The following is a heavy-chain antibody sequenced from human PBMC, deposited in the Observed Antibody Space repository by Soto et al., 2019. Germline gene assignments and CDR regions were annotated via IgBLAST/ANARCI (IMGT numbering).Heavy chain of an antibody. CDR1: GFTFKSYA. CDR2: ITGSGDST. D-gene: IGHD1-26*01. Sequence: SCAASGFTFKSYAVSWVRQAPGKGLEWVSVITGSGDSTYYADSVKGRFTIYRDNSKNTLYLQMNSLRTEETAVYYCAKELRHEYTTAYFAHWGQGTLVTVSS. CDR3: AKELRHEYTTAYFAH. J-gene: IGHJ4*02. V-gene: IGHV3-23*01.